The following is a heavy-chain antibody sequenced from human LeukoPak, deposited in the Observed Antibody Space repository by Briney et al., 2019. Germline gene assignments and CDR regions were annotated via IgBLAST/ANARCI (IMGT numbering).Heavy chain of an antibody. V-gene: IGHV3-11*04. CDR3: AKVWKLRYQNWFDP. Sequence: GGSMRLSCAASGFTFSYYYMSWIRQAPGRGVEWVSYISSSCSTIYYADSVKARFTSARNNAKTSLYLQTNSLRAEDTAVYYCAKVWKLRYQNWFDPWGQGTLVTVSS. CDR2: ISSSCSTI. J-gene: IGHJ5*02. CDR1: GFTFSYYY. D-gene: IGHD1-26*01.